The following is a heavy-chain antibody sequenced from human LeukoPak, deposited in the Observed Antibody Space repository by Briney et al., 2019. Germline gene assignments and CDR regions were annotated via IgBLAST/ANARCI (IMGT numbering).Heavy chain of an antibody. CDR1: GYTFTGYY. Sequence: GASVKVSCKASGYTFTGYYMHWVRQAPGQGLEWMGWMNPNSGNTGYAQKFQGRVTITRNTSISTAYMELSSLRSEDTAVYYCARGRCIAVAGTCNWFDPWGQGTLVTVSS. D-gene: IGHD6-19*01. CDR3: ARGRCIAVAGTCNWFDP. CDR2: MNPNSGNT. J-gene: IGHJ5*02. V-gene: IGHV1-8*03.